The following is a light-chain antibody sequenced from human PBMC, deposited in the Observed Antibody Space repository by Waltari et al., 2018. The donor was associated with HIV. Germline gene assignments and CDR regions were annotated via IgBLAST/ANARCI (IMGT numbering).Light chain of an antibody. CDR1: SSDVGGYNY. CDR2: DVS. V-gene: IGLV2-14*01. CDR3: SSYTSSSTRV. J-gene: IGLJ3*02. Sequence: QSALTQPASVSGSPGPSITISCTGTSSDVGGYNYVSWYQQHPGKAPNLIIYDVSNRPSGVSNRFSGSKSGNTASLTISGLQAEDEADYYCSSYTSSSTRVFGGGTKLTVL.